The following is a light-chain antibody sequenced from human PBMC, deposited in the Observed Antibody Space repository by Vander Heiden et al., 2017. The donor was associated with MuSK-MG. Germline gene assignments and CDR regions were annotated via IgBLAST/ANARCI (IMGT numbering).Light chain of an antibody. CDR3: HQYYNAPRT. J-gene: IGKJ1*01. CDR1: QNVLYNSNNKSY. CDR2: WAS. V-gene: IGKV4-1*01. Sequence: DIVMTQSPASLAVSLGDRATITCKSSQNVLYNSNNKSYLAWYQQKPGQPPKLLIYWASTRESGVPDRFSGSGSGTDFTLTISSLQAEDVAVYYCHQYYNAPRTFGQGTKVEIK.